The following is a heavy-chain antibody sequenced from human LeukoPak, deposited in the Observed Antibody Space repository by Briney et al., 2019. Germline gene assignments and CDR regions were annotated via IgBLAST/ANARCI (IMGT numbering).Heavy chain of an antibody. D-gene: IGHD2-2*01. V-gene: IGHV3-7*01. CDR2: IKQDGSEK. CDR3: AGRRYCSSTSCYGGDY. CDR1: GFTFSSYW. J-gene: IGHJ4*02. Sequence: GSLRLSCAASGFTFSSYWMSWVRQAPGKGLEWVANIKQDGSEKYYVDSVKGRFTISRDNAKNSLYLQMNSLRAEDTAVYYCAGRRYCSSTSCYGGDYWGQGTLVTVSS.